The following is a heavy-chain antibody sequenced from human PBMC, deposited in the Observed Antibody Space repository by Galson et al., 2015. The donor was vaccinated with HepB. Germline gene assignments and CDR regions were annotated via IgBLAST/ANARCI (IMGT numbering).Heavy chain of an antibody. V-gene: IGHV3-30-3*01. J-gene: IGHJ4*02. Sequence: SLRLSCAASGFTFSSYAMHWVRQAPGKGLEWVAVISYDGSNKYYADSVKGRFTISRDNSKNTLYLQMNSLRAEDTAVYYCAKVGAWGGTDYWGQGTLVTVSS. CDR3: AKVGAWGGTDY. CDR1: GFTFSSYA. CDR2: ISYDGSNK. D-gene: IGHD1-26*01.